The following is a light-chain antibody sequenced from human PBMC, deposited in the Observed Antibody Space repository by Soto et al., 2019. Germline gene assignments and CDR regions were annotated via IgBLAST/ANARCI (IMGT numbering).Light chain of an antibody. CDR3: QQCYNTPIT. Sequence: DSQMTQSPSSLSASVGDRVNITCRASQSLNRWLAWYQQKPGKAPNLLIVAASSLQSGVPSRFSGSGSGTDFTLTISSLQPEDFATYYCQQCYNTPITFGQGTRLEIK. V-gene: IGKV1-39*01. J-gene: IGKJ5*01. CDR1: QSLNRW. CDR2: AAS.